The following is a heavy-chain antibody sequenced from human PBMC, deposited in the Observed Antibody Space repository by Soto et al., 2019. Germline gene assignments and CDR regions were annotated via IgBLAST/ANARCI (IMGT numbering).Heavy chain of an antibody. CDR3: ARDPIAAAGT. CDR1: GGSISSGGYY. D-gene: IGHD6-13*01. J-gene: IGHJ4*02. Sequence: SETLSLTCTVSGGSISSGGYYWSWIRQHPGKGLEWIGYIYYSGSTYYNPSLKSRVTISVDTSKNQFSLKLSSVTAADTAVYYCARDPIAAAGTWGQGTLVTVSS. V-gene: IGHV4-31*03. CDR2: IYYSGST.